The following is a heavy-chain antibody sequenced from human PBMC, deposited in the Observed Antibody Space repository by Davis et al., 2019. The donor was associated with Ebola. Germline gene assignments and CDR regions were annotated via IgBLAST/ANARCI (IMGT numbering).Heavy chain of an antibody. CDR1: GFTFSSYG. Sequence: GGSLRLSCAASGFTFSSYGMHWVRQAPGKELEWVAVISYDGSNKYYADSVKGRFTISRDNSKNTLYLQMNSLRAEDTAVYYCAKDYFDYWGQGTLVTVSS. CDR3: AKDYFDY. J-gene: IGHJ4*02. V-gene: IGHV3-30*18. CDR2: ISYDGSNK.